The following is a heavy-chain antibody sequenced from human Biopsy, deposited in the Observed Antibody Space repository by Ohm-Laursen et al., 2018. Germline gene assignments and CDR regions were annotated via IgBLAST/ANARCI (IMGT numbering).Heavy chain of an antibody. CDR2: ISRSTSHF. D-gene: IGHD1-14*01. J-gene: IGHJ5*02. CDR1: GFSLRNYT. CDR3: ARGRTHLLPDHDWFDP. V-gene: IGHV3-21*06. Sequence: GSLRLSCAASGFSLRNYTINWVRQAPGKGLEWVSSISRSTSHFLYAEALKGRFTSSRDNAKNLVYLQMSSLRAEDTGVYYCARGRTHLLPDHDWFDPWGQGTLVTVSS.